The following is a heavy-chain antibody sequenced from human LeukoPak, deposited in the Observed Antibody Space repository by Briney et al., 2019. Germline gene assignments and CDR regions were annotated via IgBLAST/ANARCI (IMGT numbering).Heavy chain of an antibody. CDR1: GFTFSIYA. CDR2: IWYDGSNK. CDR3: AKLGGSGRFDY. D-gene: IGHD3-10*01. J-gene: IGHJ4*02. Sequence: GGSLRLSCAASGFTFSIYAMHWVRQAPGKGLEWVAVIWYDGSNKYYADSVKGRFTISRDNSKNTLFLQMNSLIAEDTALYYSAKLGGSGRFDYWGQGTLVTVSS. V-gene: IGHV3-33*06.